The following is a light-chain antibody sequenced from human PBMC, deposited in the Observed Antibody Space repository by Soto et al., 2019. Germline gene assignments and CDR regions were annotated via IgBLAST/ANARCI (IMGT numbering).Light chain of an antibody. J-gene: IGKJ2*01. Sequence: DIQMTQSPPSLSASVGDRVTITCRANQDISNYLGWYQQNPGNAPKRLIYAASSLQSGVPSRFSGSGSGTEFTLTISSLQPEDFATYFCLQYNDYPYTFGQGTKLEF. V-gene: IGKV1-17*01. CDR2: AAS. CDR3: LQYNDYPYT. CDR1: QDISNY.